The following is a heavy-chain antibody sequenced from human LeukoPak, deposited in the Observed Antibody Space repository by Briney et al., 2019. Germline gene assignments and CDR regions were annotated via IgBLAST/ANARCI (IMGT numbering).Heavy chain of an antibody. CDR2: ISWNSGSI. CDR1: GFTFDDYA. D-gene: IGHD5-12*01. Sequence: GGSLRLSCAASGFTFDDYAMHWVRQAPGKGLEWVSGISWNSGSIGYADSVKGRFTISRDNAKNTLYLQMNSLRAEDTAVYYCARQRLVATNWFDPWGQGTLVTVSS. CDR3: ARQRLVATNWFDP. V-gene: IGHV3-9*01. J-gene: IGHJ5*02.